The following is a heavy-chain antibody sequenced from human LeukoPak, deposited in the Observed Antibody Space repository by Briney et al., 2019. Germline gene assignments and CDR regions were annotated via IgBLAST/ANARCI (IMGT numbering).Heavy chain of an antibody. CDR1: GGSFSGYY. J-gene: IGHJ2*01. V-gene: IGHV4-34*01. Sequence: SETLSLTCAVYGGSFSGYYWSWIRQPPGKGLEWIGEINHSGSTNYNPSLKSRVTISVDTSKNQFSLKLSSVTAADTAVYYCARVEARYFDLWGRGTLVTVSS. CDR3: ARVEARYFDL. CDR2: INHSGST.